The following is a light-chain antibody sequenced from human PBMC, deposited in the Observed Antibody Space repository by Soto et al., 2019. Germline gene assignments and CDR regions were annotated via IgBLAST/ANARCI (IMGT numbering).Light chain of an antibody. J-gene: IGKJ1*01. Sequence: DIQISQSPSTVSASVGDTVTITCRASQSISTRLAWYQQKAGKAPKVLIYDASRLESGVPSRFSGSGSGTEFTLTISSLQPDDFATYYCQHYNSYGTFGQGTKVDIK. CDR2: DAS. CDR3: QHYNSYGT. CDR1: QSISTR. V-gene: IGKV1-5*01.